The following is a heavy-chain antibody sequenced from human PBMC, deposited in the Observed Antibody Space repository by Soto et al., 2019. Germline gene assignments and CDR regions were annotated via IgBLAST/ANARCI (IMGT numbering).Heavy chain of an antibody. CDR1: GYDVFKYN. V-gene: IGHV1-46*01. CDR2: INPNCGYT. CDR3: TRADSDVVILPDVRPLLDL. Sequence: QVQLVQSGAEVKKPGASVKVSCKTSGYDVFKYNMHWVRQAPGQGLEWMGVINPNCGYTRHAQKFQGTVIMTRDTSSKIVYKELSGMTTADTAMYYCTRADSDVVILPDVRPLLDLWGQGALVTVSS. J-gene: IGHJ4*02. D-gene: IGHD2-21*02.